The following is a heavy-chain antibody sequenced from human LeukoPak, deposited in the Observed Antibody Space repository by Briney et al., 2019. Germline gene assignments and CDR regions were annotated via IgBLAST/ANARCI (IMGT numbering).Heavy chain of an antibody. Sequence: PSETLSLTCTVSGGSISNYYWNWIRQPPGKGLEWIGNIYYSGSTNYNPSLKSRVTISVDTSKNQFSLKLSSVTAADTAVYYCARRVYGDYGNWFDPWGLGTLVTVSS. D-gene: IGHD4-17*01. CDR3: ARRVYGDYGNWFDP. CDR1: GGSISNYY. J-gene: IGHJ5*02. V-gene: IGHV4-59*08. CDR2: IYYSGST.